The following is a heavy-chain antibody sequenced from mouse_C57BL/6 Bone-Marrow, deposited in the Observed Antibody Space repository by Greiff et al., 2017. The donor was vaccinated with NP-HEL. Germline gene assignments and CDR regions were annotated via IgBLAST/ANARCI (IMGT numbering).Heavy chain of an antibody. CDR1: GFSLTSYG. CDR2: LWSGGST. D-gene: IGHD3-3*01. Sequence: VQLQQSGPGLVQPSQSLSITCPVSGFSLTSYGVHWVRQSPGKGLEWLGVLWSGGSTDYNAAFISRLSISKDNSKSQVFFKMNSLQADDTAIYYCAGGHYYAMDYWGQGTSGTVSS. V-gene: IGHV2-2*01. J-gene: IGHJ4*01. CDR3: AGGHYYAMDY.